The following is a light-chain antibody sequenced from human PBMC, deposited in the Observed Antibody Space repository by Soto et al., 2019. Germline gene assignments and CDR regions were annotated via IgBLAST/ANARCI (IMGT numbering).Light chain of an antibody. V-gene: IGLV1-51*01. J-gene: IGLJ1*01. Sequence: QSVLTQPPSLSAAPGQKVTISCSGSSSNSGGNSVSSYQQLPGTAPKLLIYDDNKRPSGISDRFSGSKSGTSATLGITGFQIGDEADYYCGSWDSSLSAYVFGSGTKVTVL. CDR3: GSWDSSLSAYV. CDR2: DDN. CDR1: SSNSGGNS.